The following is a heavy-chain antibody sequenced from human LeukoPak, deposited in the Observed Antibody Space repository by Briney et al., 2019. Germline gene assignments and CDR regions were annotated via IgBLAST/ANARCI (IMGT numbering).Heavy chain of an antibody. J-gene: IGHJ3*02. Sequence: ASVKVSCKASGYTFTSYGISWVRQAPGQGLEWMGWISAYNGNTNYAQKLQGRVTMTTDTSTSTVFMELRSLRSDDTAVYYCARGSNYYGSGSYYNEDDAFDIWGQGTMVTVSS. CDR1: GYTFTSYG. CDR3: ARGSNYYGSGSYYNEDDAFDI. V-gene: IGHV1-18*01. CDR2: ISAYNGNT. D-gene: IGHD3-10*01.